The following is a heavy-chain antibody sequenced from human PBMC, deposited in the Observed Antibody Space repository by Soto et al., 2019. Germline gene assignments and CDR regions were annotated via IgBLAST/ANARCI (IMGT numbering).Heavy chain of an antibody. J-gene: IGHJ6*03. CDR3: ARGNKRFLEWVTSYYYYMDV. CDR2: IYYSGST. Sequence: SETLSLTCTVSGGSISSYYWSWIRQPPGKGLEWIGYIYYSGSTNYNPSLKSRVTISVDTSKNQFSLKLSSVTAADTAVYYCARGNKRFLEWVTSYYYYMDVWGKGTTVTVSS. V-gene: IGHV4-59*01. D-gene: IGHD3-3*01. CDR1: GGSISSYY.